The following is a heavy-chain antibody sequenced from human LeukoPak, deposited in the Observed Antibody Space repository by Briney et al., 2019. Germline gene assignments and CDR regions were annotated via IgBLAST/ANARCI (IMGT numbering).Heavy chain of an antibody. Sequence: GGSLRLSCAASGFTFSSYAMSWVRRAPGKGLEWVSGITGSAGSTYYADSVKGRFTISRDNSNNSLFVQMNSLRAEDTAVYFCAKSRSGSANWALQIFDNWGQGTLVTVSS. D-gene: IGHD1-1*01. CDR1: GFTFSSYA. J-gene: IGHJ4*02. CDR2: ITGSAGST. V-gene: IGHV3-23*01. CDR3: AKSRSGSANWALQIFDN.